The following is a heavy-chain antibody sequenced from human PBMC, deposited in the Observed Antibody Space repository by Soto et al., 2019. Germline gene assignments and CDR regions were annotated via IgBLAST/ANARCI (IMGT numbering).Heavy chain of an antibody. CDR3: ARDGSNGSGWFDP. Sequence: QVQLQESGPGLVKPSQTLSLTCTVSGGSISSGGYYWSWIRQHPGQGLEWIGYIYYSGSTYYNPTLKSRVTISVATSKNQFSLKLSSVTAADTAVYYCARDGSNGSGWFDPWGQGTLVTVSS. V-gene: IGHV4-31*03. CDR1: GGSISSGGYY. CDR2: IYYSGST. D-gene: IGHD3-10*01. J-gene: IGHJ5*02.